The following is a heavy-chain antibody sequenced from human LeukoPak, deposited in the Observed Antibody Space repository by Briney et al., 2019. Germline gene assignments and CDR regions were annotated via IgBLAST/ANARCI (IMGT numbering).Heavy chain of an antibody. V-gene: IGHV4-39*01. Sequence: SETLSLTCTVSGGSISSSSYYWGWIRQPPGKGLEWIGSIYYSGSTYYNPSLKSRVTLSVDTSKNQFSLKLSSVTAADTAVYYCARHRGPVYYYYGMDVWGQGTTVTVSS. CDR3: ARHRGPVYYYYGMDV. J-gene: IGHJ6*02. CDR2: IYYSGST. D-gene: IGHD2-2*01. CDR1: GGSISSSSYY.